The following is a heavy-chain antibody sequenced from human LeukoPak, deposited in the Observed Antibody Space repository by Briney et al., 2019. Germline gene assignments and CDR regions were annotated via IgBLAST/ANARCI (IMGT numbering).Heavy chain of an antibody. J-gene: IGHJ3*02. CDR1: GGSISSYY. CDR3: ARVSVSVVAAPDAFDI. Sequence: PSETLSLTCTASGGSISSYYWSWIRQPAGKGLEWIGRIYTSGSTNYNPSLKSRVTMSVDTSKNQFSLKLSSVTAADTAVYYCARVSVSVVAAPDAFDIWGQGTMVTVSS. D-gene: IGHD2-15*01. CDR2: IYTSGST. V-gene: IGHV4-4*07.